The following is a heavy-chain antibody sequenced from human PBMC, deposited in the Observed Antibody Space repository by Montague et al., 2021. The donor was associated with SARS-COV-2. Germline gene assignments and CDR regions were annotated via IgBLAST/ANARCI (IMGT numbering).Heavy chain of an antibody. CDR3: ARGSMVRGGKVYYGVDV. CDR2: IYHSGST. J-gene: IGHJ6*02. Sequence: TLSLTCAVSGASISSGGYSWNWIRQPPGKGLEWIGYIYHSGSTYYNPSLKSRVTISLDSSKNQFYLNLTSVTAADTAVYYCARGSMVRGGKVYYGVDVWGQGTTVTVSS. CDR1: GASISSGGYS. V-gene: IGHV4-30-2*01. D-gene: IGHD3-10*01.